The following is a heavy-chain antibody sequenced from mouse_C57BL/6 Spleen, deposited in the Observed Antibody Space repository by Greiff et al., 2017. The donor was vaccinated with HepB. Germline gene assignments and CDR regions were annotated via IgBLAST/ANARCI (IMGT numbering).Heavy chain of an antibody. CDR2: INPSSGYT. CDR3: ARRGNYYGSSPSYAMDY. CDR1: GYTFTSYW. D-gene: IGHD1-1*01. J-gene: IGHJ4*01. V-gene: IGHV1-7*01. Sequence: QVHVKQSGAELAKPGASVKLSCKASGYTFTSYWMHWVKQRPGQGLEWIGYINPSSGYTKYNQKFKDKATLTADKSSSTAYMQLSSLTYEDSAVYYCARRGNYYGSSPSYAMDYWGQGTSVTVSS.